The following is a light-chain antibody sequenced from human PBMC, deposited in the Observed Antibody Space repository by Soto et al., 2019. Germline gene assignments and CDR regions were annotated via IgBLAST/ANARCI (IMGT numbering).Light chain of an antibody. CDR3: QQYATSPLT. V-gene: IGKV3-15*01. CDR2: GAS. Sequence: EIVMTQSPATLSVSPGERATLSCRASQSVSANLAWYQQKPGQAPRVVIYGASTRATGIPARFSGSGSGTEFTLTISSLQSEDVAVYYCQQYATSPLTFGHGTKVEI. J-gene: IGKJ1*01. CDR1: QSVSAN.